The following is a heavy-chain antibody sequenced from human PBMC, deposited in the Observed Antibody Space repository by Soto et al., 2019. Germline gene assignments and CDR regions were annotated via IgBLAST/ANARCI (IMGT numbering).Heavy chain of an antibody. Sequence: PSETLSLTCAVSGGSISSGGYSWSWIRQPPGKGLEWIGYIYHSGSTYYNPSLKSRVTISVDRSKNQFSLKLSSVTAADTAVYYCARAKEGYGSNYFDYWGQGTLVTAPQ. D-gene: IGHD3-10*01. J-gene: IGHJ4*02. V-gene: IGHV4-30-2*01. CDR1: GGSISSGGYS. CDR2: IYHSGST. CDR3: ARAKEGYGSNYFDY.